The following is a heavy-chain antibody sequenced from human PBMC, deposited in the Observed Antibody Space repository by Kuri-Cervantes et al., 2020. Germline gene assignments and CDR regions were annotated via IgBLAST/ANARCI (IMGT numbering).Heavy chain of an antibody. D-gene: IGHD2-21*01. CDR1: GFTFSAYA. Sequence: GESLKISCSASGFTFSAYAMHWVRQVPGKGLEWVAVISYDGKHKYYGDSMKGRVIISRDNSKNTLYLQMNSLRVEDTDVYYCAKLGDVVVAADVNWVHDAFDIWGQGTLVTVSS. V-gene: IGHV3-30*18. CDR3: AKLGDVVVAADVNWVHDAFDI. J-gene: IGHJ3*02. CDR2: ISYDGKHK.